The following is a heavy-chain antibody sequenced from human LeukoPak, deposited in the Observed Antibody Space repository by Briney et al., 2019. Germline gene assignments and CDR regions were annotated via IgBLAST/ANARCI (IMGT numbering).Heavy chain of an antibody. CDR2: IYHSGST. CDR1: GGSISSSSYY. J-gene: IGHJ4*02. V-gene: IGHV4-30-2*01. Sequence: SETLSLTCTVSGGSISSSSYYWSWIRQPPGKGLEWIGYIYHSGSTYYNPSLKSRVTISVDRSKNQFSLKLSSVTAADTAVYYCARVVVPAAAYYFDYWGQGTLVTVSS. D-gene: IGHD2-2*01. CDR3: ARVVVPAAAYYFDY.